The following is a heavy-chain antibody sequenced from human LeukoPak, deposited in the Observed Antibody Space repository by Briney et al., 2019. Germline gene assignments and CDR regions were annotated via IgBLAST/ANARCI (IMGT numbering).Heavy chain of an antibody. CDR3: VSGARGHWYFDL. D-gene: IGHD3-10*01. V-gene: IGHV4-4*09. J-gene: IGHJ2*01. CDR2: IYTSGST. Sequence: SETLSLTCTVSGGSISSYYWRWIRQPPGKGLEWIGYIYTSGSTNYNPSLKSRVTISVDTSKNQFSLKLSSVTAADTAVYYCVSGARGHWYFDLWGRGTLVTVSS. CDR1: GGSISSYY.